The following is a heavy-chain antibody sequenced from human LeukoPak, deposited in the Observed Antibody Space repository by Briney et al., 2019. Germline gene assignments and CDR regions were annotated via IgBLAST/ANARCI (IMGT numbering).Heavy chain of an antibody. CDR2: IYYSGST. Sequence: PSETLSLTCTVSGGSISSYYWSWIRQPPGKGLEWIGYIYYSGSTNYNPSLKSRVTISVDTSKNQFSLKLSSVTAADTAVYYCARVARGYSYGHYFDYWGQGTLVTVSS. CDR1: GGSISSYY. V-gene: IGHV4-59*01. J-gene: IGHJ4*02. CDR3: ARVARGYSYGHYFDY. D-gene: IGHD5-18*01.